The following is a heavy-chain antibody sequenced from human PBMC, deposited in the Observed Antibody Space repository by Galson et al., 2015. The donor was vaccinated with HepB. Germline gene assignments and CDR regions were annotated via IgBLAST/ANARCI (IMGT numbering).Heavy chain of an antibody. V-gene: IGHV3-21*01. CDR1: GFTFISYS. Sequence: SLRLSCAASGFTFISYSMNWVRQAPGKGLEWVPSISSGSSYMYYADSVKGRFTISRDNAKNSLYLQMNSLRGEDTAVYFCARGYTAMVTSHGYYFDYWGQGTLVTVSS. D-gene: IGHD5-18*01. CDR2: ISSGSSYM. CDR3: ARGYTAMVTSHGYYFDY. J-gene: IGHJ4*02.